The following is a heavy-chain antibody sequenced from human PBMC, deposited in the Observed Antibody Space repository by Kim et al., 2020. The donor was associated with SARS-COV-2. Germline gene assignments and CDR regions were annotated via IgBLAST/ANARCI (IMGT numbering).Heavy chain of an antibody. J-gene: IGHJ4*01. D-gene: IGHD6-13*01. V-gene: IGHV3-48*02. CDR2: ISSSSRTI. CDR1: GFTFSSYS. Sequence: GGSLRLSCAASGFTFSSYSMNWVRQAPGKGLEWLSYISSSSRTIYDAAAVKGCTTISRDTAKNSLYLQMNIIREEDAADYYSAGELIAVAGSAFFDYWV. CDR3: AGELIAVAGSAFFDY.